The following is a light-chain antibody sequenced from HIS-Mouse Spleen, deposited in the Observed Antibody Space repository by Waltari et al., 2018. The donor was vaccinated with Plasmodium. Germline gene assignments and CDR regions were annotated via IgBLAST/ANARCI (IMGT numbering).Light chain of an antibody. V-gene: IGKV1-33*01. Sequence: DIQMTQSPSSLSASVGDRVTITCQASQDISNYLNWYQQKPGKAPKLLSYDASNLEQGVPSRFSGSGSGTDFTFTISSLQPEDIATYYCQQYDNLPPLFTFGPGTKVDIK. CDR3: QQYDNLPPLFT. CDR1: QDISNY. J-gene: IGKJ3*01. CDR2: DAS.